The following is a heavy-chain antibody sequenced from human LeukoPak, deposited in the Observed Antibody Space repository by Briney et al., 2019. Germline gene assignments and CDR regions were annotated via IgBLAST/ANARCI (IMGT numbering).Heavy chain of an antibody. CDR2: MNPTSGHT. CDR3: ARSPVGVRKKHDF. Sequence: GASVKVSCKASGYTFASYDINWVRQATGQGLECMGWMNPTSGHTGYAQNFQGRVTMTRDTSISTAYMELNSLTSEDTAVYYCARSPVGVRKKHDFWGQGTLVIVSS. V-gene: IGHV1-8*01. D-gene: IGHD3-10*01. CDR1: GYTFASYD. J-gene: IGHJ4*02.